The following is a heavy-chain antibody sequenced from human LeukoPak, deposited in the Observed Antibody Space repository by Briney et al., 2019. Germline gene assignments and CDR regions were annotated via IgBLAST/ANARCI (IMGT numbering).Heavy chain of an antibody. CDR2: ISSSSSHI. CDR1: GFTFSSYS. J-gene: IGHJ4*02. CDR3: ARDPRIVGATKSFDY. Sequence: GGSLRLSCAASGFTFSSYSMNWVRQAPGKGLEWVSSISSSSSHIYYADSVKGRFTISRDNAKNSLYLQMNSLRAEDTAVYYCARDPRIVGATKSFDYWGQGTLVTVSS. V-gene: IGHV3-21*01. D-gene: IGHD1-26*01.